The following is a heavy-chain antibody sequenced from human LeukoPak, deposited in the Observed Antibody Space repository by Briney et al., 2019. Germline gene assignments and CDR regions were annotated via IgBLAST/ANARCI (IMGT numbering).Heavy chain of an antibody. CDR3: AREVGSVGGSAFDI. CDR2: IYYSGST. V-gene: IGHV4-59*01. D-gene: IGHD2-2*01. CDR1: GGSISSYY. J-gene: IGHJ3*02. Sequence: KPSETLSLTCTVSGGSISSYYWSWIRQPPGKGLEWIGYIYYSGSTNYNPSLKSRVTISVDTSKNQFSLKLSSVTAADTAVYYCAREVGSVGGSAFDIWGQGTMVTVSS.